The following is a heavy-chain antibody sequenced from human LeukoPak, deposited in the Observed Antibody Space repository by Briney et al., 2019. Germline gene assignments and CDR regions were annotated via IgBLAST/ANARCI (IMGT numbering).Heavy chain of an antibody. CDR1: GYTFTGYY. D-gene: IGHD3-10*01. CDR2: INPNSGGT. Sequence: ASVKVSCKASGYTFTGYYMHWVRQAPGQGLEWMGWINPNSGGTNYAQKFQGRVTMTRDTSISTAYMELSRLRSDDAAVYYCATSDGSGSYYVGGENWGQGTLVTVSS. J-gene: IGHJ4*02. V-gene: IGHV1-2*02. CDR3: ATSDGSGSYYVGGEN.